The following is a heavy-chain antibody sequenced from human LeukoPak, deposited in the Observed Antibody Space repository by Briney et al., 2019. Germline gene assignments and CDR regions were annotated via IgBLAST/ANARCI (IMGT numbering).Heavy chain of an antibody. CDR1: GGSFSGYY. CDR2: INHSGST. V-gene: IGHV4-34*01. J-gene: IGHJ3*02. Sequence: PSETLSLTCAVYGGSFSGYYWSWIRQPPGKGLEWIGEINHSGSTNYNPSLKSRVTISVDTSKNQFSLKLSSVTAADTAVYYCARVDCSGGSCYRVNAFEIWGQGTMVTVSS. D-gene: IGHD2-15*01. CDR3: ARVDCSGGSCYRVNAFEI.